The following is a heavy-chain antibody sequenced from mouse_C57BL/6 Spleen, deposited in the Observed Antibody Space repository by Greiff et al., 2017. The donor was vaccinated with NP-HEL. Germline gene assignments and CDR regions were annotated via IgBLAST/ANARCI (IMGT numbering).Heavy chain of an antibody. CDR1: GFNIKDDY. CDR2: IDPENGDT. D-gene: IGHD1-1*01. V-gene: IGHV14-4*01. J-gene: IGHJ2*01. Sequence: EVQLQQSGAELVRPGASVKLSCTASGFNIKDDYMHWVKQRPEQGLEWIGWIDPENGDTEYASKFQGKATITADTSSNTAYLQLSSLTSEDTAVYYCTTLRYYGNSYNYWGQGTTLTVSS. CDR3: TTLRYYGNSYNY.